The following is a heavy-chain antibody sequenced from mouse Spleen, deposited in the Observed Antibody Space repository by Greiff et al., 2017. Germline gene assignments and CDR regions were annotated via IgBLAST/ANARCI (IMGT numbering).Heavy chain of an antibody. CDR3: ARLYGPDWYFDV. CDR2: ISSGSSTI. D-gene: IGHD1-2*01. Sequence: EVKLMESGGGLVKPGGSLKLSCAASGFTFSDYGMHWVRQAPEKGLEWVAYISSGSSTIYYADTVKGRFTISRDNAKNTLFLQMTSLRSEDTAMYYCARLYGPDWYFDVWGTGTTVTVSS. J-gene: IGHJ1*03. V-gene: IGHV5-17*01. CDR1: GFTFSDYG.